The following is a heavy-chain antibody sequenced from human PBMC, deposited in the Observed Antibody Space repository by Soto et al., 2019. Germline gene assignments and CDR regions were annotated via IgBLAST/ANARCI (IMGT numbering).Heavy chain of an antibody. CDR2: IIPIFGTA. V-gene: IGHV1-69*06. Sequence: QVQLVQSGAEVKKPGSSVKVSCKASGGTFSSYAISWVRQPPGQGLEWMGGIIPIFGTANYAQKFQGRVTITADKSTSTAYMELSSLRSEDTAVYYCASRLGYSSSWYYGMDVWGQGTTVTVSS. J-gene: IGHJ6*02. CDR1: GGTFSSYA. CDR3: ASRLGYSSSWYYGMDV. D-gene: IGHD6-13*01.